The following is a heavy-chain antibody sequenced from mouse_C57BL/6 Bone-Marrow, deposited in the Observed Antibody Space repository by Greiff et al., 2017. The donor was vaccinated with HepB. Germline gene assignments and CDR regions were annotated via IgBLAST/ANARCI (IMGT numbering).Heavy chain of an antibody. CDR3: ARGLYYYGSNY. CDR2: ISSGSSTI. J-gene: IGHJ2*01. D-gene: IGHD1-1*01. V-gene: IGHV5-17*01. Sequence: DVQLVESGGGLVKPGGSLKLSCAASGFTFSDYGMHWVRQAPEKGLEWVAYISSGSSTIYYADTVKGRFTISRDNAKYTLFLQMTSLRSEDTAMYYCARGLYYYGSNYWGQGTTLTVSS. CDR1: GFTFSDYG.